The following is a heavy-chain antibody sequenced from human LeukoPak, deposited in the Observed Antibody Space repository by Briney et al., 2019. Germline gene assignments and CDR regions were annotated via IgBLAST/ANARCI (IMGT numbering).Heavy chain of an antibody. V-gene: IGHV3-23*01. J-gene: IGHJ4*02. CDR3: AKDSVVDDFWSGYSASDY. Sequence: GGSLRLSCAASGFTFSSYAMSWVRQAPGKGPEWVSAISGSGGSTYYADSVKGRFTISRDNSKNTLYLQMNSLRAEDTAVYYCAKDSVVDDFWSGYSASDYWGQGTLVTVSS. CDR1: GFTFSSYA. D-gene: IGHD3-3*01. CDR2: ISGSGGST.